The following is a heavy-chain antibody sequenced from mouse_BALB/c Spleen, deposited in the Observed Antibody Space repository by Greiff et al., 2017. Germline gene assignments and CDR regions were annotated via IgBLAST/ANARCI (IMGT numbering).Heavy chain of an antibody. CDR1: GFTFSDYG. CDR3: AKYRDLYAMDY. J-gene: IGHJ4*01. CDR2: ISNLAYSI. V-gene: IGHV5-15*02. Sequence: EVQLVESGGGLVQPGGSRKLSCAVSGFTFSDYGMAWVRQAPGKGPEWVAFISNLAYSIYYADTVTGRFTITRENAKNTLYLEMSSLRSEDTAMYYCAKYRDLYAMDYWGQGTSVTVSS. D-gene: IGHD5-1*01.